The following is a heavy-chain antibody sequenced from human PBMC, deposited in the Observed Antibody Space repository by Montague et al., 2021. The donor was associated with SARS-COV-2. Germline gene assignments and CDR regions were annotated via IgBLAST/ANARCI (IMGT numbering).Heavy chain of an antibody. D-gene: IGHD3-3*01. CDR2: ISSSGSTI. Sequence: SLRLSCAASGFTFSSYEMNWVRQAPGKGLEWVSYISSSGSTIYYADSVKGRLTISRDNAKNSLYLQMNSLRAEDTAVYYCARVAYDFWSGLSWGAFDIWGQGTMVTVSS. CDR1: GFTFSSYE. CDR3: ARVAYDFWSGLSWGAFDI. V-gene: IGHV3-48*03. J-gene: IGHJ3*02.